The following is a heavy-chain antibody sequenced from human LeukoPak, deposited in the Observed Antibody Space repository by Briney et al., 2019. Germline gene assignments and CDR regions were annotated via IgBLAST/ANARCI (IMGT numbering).Heavy chain of an antibody. J-gene: IGHJ4*02. V-gene: IGHV3-7*05. D-gene: IGHD2-21*02. CDR2: IREDGGEK. CDR1: GFTFSNSW. Sequence: GGSLRLSCAASGFTFSNSWMTWVRQAPGKGLEWVANIREDGGEKYYVDSVKGRFTISRDNAKNSLYLQMNSLRAEDTAVYYCARIKTAIFSSSDYWGQGTLVTVSS. CDR3: ARIKTAIFSSSDY.